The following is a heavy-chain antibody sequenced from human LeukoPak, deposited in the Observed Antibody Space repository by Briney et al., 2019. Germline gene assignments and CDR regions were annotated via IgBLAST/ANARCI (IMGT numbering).Heavy chain of an antibody. CDR2: IYGNGST. Sequence: TSETLSLTCTVSGDPISDYCWTWIREPAGKGLEWIGRIYGNGSTNYNPSLKSRVAMPIDTSKMQFSLKLRSVTAADTAVYYCARVGEWLFDIDVWGKGTTVIVSS. CDR3: ARVGEWLFDIDV. D-gene: IGHD3-16*01. J-gene: IGHJ6*03. CDR1: GDPISDYC. V-gene: IGHV4-4*07.